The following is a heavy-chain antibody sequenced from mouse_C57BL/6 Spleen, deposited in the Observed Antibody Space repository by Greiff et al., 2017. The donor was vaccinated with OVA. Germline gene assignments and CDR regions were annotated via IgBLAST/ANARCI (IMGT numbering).Heavy chain of an antibody. CDR3: AREETARAMDY. D-gene: IGHD1-2*01. J-gene: IGHJ4*01. CDR2: ISSGGSYT. V-gene: IGHV5-6*01. Sequence: EVKVVESGGDLVKPGGSLKLSCAASGFTFSSYGMSWVRQTPDKRLEWVATISSGGSYTYYPDSVKGRFTISRDNAKNTLYLQMSSLKSEDTAMYYCAREETARAMDYWGQGTSVTVSS. CDR1: GFTFSSYG.